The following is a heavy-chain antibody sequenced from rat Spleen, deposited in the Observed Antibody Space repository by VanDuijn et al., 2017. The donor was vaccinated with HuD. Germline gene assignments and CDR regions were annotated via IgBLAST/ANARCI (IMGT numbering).Heavy chain of an antibody. CDR2: INYDGSST. CDR1: GFTFSNYG. Sequence: EVQLVESGGALVQPGRSLKLSCAASGFTFSNYGMAWVRQAPTKGLEWVATINYDGSSTHYRDSVKGRFTISRDDAENTQYLQMDSLRSEDTATYYCARSDYFDSWGQGVMVTVSS. J-gene: IGHJ2*01. V-gene: IGHV5-29*01. CDR3: ARSDYFDS.